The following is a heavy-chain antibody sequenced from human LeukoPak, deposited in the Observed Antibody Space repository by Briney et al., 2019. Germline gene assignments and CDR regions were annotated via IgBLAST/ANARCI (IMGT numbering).Heavy chain of an antibody. CDR2: ISYDGSNK. J-gene: IGHJ4*02. V-gene: IGHV3-30-3*01. Sequence: GRSLRLSCAASGFTFSSYAMHWVRQAPGKGLEWVAVISYDGSNKYYADSVKGRFTISRDNSKNTLYLQMNSLRAEDTAVYYCARDLTTATTDDYWGQGTLVTVSS. CDR3: ARDLTTATTDDY. D-gene: IGHD4-17*01. CDR1: GFTFSSYA.